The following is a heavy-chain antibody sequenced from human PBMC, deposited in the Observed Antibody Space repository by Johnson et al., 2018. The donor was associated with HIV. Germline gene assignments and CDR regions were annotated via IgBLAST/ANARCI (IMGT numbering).Heavy chain of an antibody. Sequence: VQLVESGGGLVQPGGSLILSCAASGFSFNNYWLHWVRQAPGKGLVWVSRISSDGSSTYCADSVKGRFTISRDNARNTMFVQMSSLRAEDTAVYYCARSGPNWAVDLWGRGTIVTVSS. CDR2: ISSDGSST. CDR1: GFSFNNYW. V-gene: IGHV3-74*01. CDR3: ARSGPNWAVDL. J-gene: IGHJ3*01. D-gene: IGHD1-1*01.